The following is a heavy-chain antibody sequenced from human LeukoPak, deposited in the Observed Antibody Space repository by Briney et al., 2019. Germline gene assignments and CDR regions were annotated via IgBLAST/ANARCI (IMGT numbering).Heavy chain of an antibody. CDR2: IKSKTDGGTT. D-gene: IGHD3-10*01. Sequence: PGGSLRLSCAASGFTFSSYTMNWVRQAPGKGLEWVGHIKSKTDGGTTTYAAPVKGRFTISRDDSKDTLYLQMNNLKTEDTAVYYCTTAYYYGSGSPDHWGQGTLVTVSS. V-gene: IGHV3-15*01. J-gene: IGHJ4*02. CDR1: GFTFSSYT. CDR3: TTAYYYGSGSPDH.